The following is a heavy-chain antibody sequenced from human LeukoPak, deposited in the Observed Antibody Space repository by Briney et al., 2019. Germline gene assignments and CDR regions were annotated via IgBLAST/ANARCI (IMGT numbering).Heavy chain of an antibody. J-gene: IGHJ3*02. CDR3: VRESGGAFDI. CDR1: GFTFSDHY. D-gene: IGHD1-26*01. Sequence: GGSLRLSCAASGFTFSDHYMDWVRQAPGKGLEWVGRTRNKANSYTTEYAASVKGRSTISRDDSKNSLYLQMNSLKSEDTAVYYCVRESGGAFDIWGQGTMVTVSS. V-gene: IGHV3-72*01. CDR2: TRNKANSYTT.